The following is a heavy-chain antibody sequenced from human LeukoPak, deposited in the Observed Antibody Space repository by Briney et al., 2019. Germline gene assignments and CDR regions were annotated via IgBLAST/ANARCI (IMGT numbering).Heavy chain of an antibody. D-gene: IGHD2-15*01. Sequence: GSLRLSCAASGFTFSRYWMLWPRQAPGKGLVWVSRISSDGSFTTYADSVKGRFTISRDNAKNTLYLQMSSLRAEDTAVYYCARDDGSGVDYWGQGTLVTVSS. CDR3: ARDDGSGVDY. CDR1: GFTFSRYW. J-gene: IGHJ4*02. CDR2: ISSDGSFT. V-gene: IGHV3-74*03.